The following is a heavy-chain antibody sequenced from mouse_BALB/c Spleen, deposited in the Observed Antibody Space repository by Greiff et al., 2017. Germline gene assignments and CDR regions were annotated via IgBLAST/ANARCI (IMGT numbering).Heavy chain of an antibody. D-gene: IGHD3-3*01. CDR2: IWSGGST. CDR1: GFSLTSYG. V-gene: IGHV2-4-1*01. J-gene: IGHJ1*01. CDR3: ARTGRDSWYFDD. Sequence: QVQLQQSGPGLVQPSQCLSITCTVSGFSLTSYGVHWVRQSPGKGLEWLGVIWSGGSTDYNAAFITSLSISKDNSKSQVFFKMNSLQADDTAIYYCARTGRDSWYFDDWGAGTTVTVSS.